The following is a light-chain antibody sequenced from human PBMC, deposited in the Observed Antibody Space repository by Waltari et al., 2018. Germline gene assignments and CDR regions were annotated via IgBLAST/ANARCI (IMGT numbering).Light chain of an antibody. V-gene: IGLV1-40*01. Sequence: QSVLTQPPSVSGAPGQRVTISCTGSSSNIGAGYDVHWYQHLPGTAPKLVICVNRSRPAGVPDRFSGSTAGTSASLAITGLQAEDEADYYCQSYDSSLSGWVFGGGTKLTVL. J-gene: IGLJ3*02. CDR3: QSYDSSLSGWV. CDR2: VNR. CDR1: SSNIGAGYD.